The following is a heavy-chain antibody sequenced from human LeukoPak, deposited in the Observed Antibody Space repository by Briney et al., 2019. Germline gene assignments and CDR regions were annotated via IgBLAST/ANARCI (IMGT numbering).Heavy chain of an antibody. CDR2: INHSGST. CDR1: GGSFSGYC. V-gene: IGHV4-34*01. J-gene: IGHJ6*03. CDR3: ARGPKYYYGSGSYSYYYYYYMDV. D-gene: IGHD3-10*01. Sequence: PSETLSLTCAVYGGSFSGYCWSRIRQPPGKGLEWIGEINHSGSTNYNPSLKSRVTISVDTSKNQFSLKLSSVTAADTAVYYCARGPKYYYGSGSYSYYYYYYMDVWGKGTTVTVSS.